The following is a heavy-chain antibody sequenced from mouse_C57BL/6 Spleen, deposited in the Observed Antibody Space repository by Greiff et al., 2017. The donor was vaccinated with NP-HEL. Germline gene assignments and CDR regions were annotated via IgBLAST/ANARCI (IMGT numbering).Heavy chain of an antibody. CDR1: GYSITSGYY. CDR2: ISYDGSN. V-gene: IGHV3-6*01. J-gene: IGHJ2*01. D-gene: IGHD1-1*01. CDR3: AIITTVYYFDY. Sequence: VQLKESGPGLVKPSQSLSLTCSVTGYSITSGYYWNWIRQFPGNKLEWMGYISYDGSNNYNPSLKNRISITRDTSKNQFFLKLNSVTTEDTATYYCAIITTVYYFDYWGQGTTLTVSS.